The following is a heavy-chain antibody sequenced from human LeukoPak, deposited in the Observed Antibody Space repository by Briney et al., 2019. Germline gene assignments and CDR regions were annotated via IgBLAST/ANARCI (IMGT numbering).Heavy chain of an antibody. V-gene: IGHV3-74*01. CDR2: INSDERST. D-gene: IGHD6-13*01. CDR3: ARGPILDAIAAAGTSWFDP. J-gene: IGHJ5*02. CDR1: GFTFSSYA. Sequence: GSLRLSCAASGFTFSSYAMSWVRQAPGKGLEWVSRINSDERSTGYADFVKGRFTISRDNAKNTLYLQMNSLRAEDTAVYYCARGPILDAIAAAGTSWFDPWGQGTLVTVSS.